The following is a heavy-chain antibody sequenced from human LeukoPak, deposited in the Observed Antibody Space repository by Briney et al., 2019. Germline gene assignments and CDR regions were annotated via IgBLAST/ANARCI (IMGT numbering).Heavy chain of an antibody. D-gene: IGHD3-16*01. CDR2: IIPIFGTA. V-gene: IGHV1-69*13. Sequence: SVKVSCKASGGTFSSYAVSWVRQAPGQGLEWMGGIIPIFGTANYAQKFQGRVTITADESTSTAYMELSSLRSEDTAVYYCASSYDYVWGSYVSYGMDVWGQGTTVTVSS. CDR1: GGTFSSYA. CDR3: ASSYDYVWGSYVSYGMDV. J-gene: IGHJ6*02.